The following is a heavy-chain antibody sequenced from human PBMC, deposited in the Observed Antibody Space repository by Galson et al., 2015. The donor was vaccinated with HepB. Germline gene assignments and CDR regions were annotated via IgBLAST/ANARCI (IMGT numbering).Heavy chain of an antibody. J-gene: IGHJ4*02. CDR2: IIPILGIA. CDR3: ARDSDDILTGPVYFDY. CDR1: GGTFSSYA. V-gene: IGHV1-69*04. D-gene: IGHD3-9*01. Sequence: SVKVSCKASGGTFSSYAISWVRQAPGQGLEWMGRIIPILGIANYAQKFQGRVTITADKSTSTAYMELSSLRSEDTAVYYCARDSDDILTGPVYFDYWGQGTLVTVSS.